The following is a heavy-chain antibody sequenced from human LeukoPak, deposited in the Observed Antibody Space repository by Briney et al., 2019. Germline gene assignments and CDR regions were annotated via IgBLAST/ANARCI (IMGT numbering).Heavy chain of an antibody. V-gene: IGHV3-23*01. CDR2: ISGSGGST. D-gene: IGHD6-6*01. CDR3: AKQYSSSRGGDWFDP. J-gene: IGHJ5*02. Sequence: GGSLRLSCAASGFTFSSYAMSWVRQAPGKGLEWVSTISGSGGSTYYADSVRGRFTISRDNSKNPLYLQMNSLRAEDTAVYYCAKQYSSSRGGDWFDPWGQGTLVTVSS. CDR1: GFTFSSYA.